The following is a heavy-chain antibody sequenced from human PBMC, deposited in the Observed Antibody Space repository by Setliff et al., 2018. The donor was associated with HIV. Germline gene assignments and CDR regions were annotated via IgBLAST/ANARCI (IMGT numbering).Heavy chain of an antibody. Sequence: AGGSLRLSCAAPGLTFEYYAMTWVRQAPGKGLEWVSGISGSGDSTYYAPAVKGRFTISRDNLKNILYLQMNNLRAEDTALYFCAQDYTATFWEYNWFDPWGQGTLVTVSS. CDR3: AQDYTATFWEYNWFDP. CDR1: GLTFEYYA. V-gene: IGHV3-23*01. D-gene: IGHD3-3*01. J-gene: IGHJ5*02. CDR2: ISGSGDST.